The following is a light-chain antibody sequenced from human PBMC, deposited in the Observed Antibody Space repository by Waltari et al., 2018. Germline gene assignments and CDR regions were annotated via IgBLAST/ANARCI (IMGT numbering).Light chain of an antibody. CDR3: QQYYSTPNT. J-gene: IGKJ2*01. CDR2: WAS. Sequence: DIVMTQSPDSLGVSLGERATINCKSSQSVLHTNNKDYLAWYQQEPGQPPKLPVYWASTRGFGVPDRFSGSGSGTSFTLTISSLQAEDVAVYYCQQYYSTPNTFGQGTKLEIK. CDR1: QSVLHTNNKDY. V-gene: IGKV4-1*01.